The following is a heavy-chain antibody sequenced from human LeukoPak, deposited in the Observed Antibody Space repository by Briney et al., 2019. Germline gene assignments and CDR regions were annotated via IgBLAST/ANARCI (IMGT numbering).Heavy chain of an antibody. CDR1: GYTFTSYG. V-gene: IGHV1-18*01. CDR3: ARVLGSYYDFWSGYPTPAAAYYYYGMDV. J-gene: IGHJ6*02. Sequence: ASVKVSCKASGYTFTSYGISWVRQAPGQGLEWMGWISAYNGNTNYAQKLQGRDTMTTDTSTSTAYMELRSLRSDDTAVYYCARVLGSYYDFWSGYPTPAAAYYYYGMDVWGQGTTVTVSS. D-gene: IGHD3-3*01. CDR2: ISAYNGNT.